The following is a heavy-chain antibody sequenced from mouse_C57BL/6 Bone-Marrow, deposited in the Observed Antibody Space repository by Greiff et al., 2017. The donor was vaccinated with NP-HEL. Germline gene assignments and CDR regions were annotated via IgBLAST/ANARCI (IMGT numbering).Heavy chain of an antibody. Sequence: DVQLQESGGGLVQPGGSMKLSCVASGFTFSNYWMNWVRQSPEKGLEWVAQIRLKSDNYATHYAESVKGRFTISRDDSKSSVYLQMNNLRAEDTGIYYCTVTTVVAERMDYWGQGTSVTVSS. V-gene: IGHV6-3*01. CDR2: IRLKSDNYAT. CDR3: TVTTVVAERMDY. D-gene: IGHD1-1*01. J-gene: IGHJ4*01. CDR1: GFTFSNYW.